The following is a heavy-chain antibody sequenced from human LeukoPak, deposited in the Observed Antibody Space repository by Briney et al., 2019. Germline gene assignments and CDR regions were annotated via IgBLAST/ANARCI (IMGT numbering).Heavy chain of an antibody. D-gene: IGHD1-26*01. CDR2: IYDSGST. V-gene: IGHV4-38-2*02. J-gene: IGHJ3*02. CDR1: GYSISSGFY. Sequence: PSETLSLTCTVSGYSISSGFYWGWIRPPPGKGLEWIGNIYDSGSTFYNPSLKSRVTISVDTSKNQFSLKLISVTAADTAVYFFASTYSLYDAFDIWGQGTMVTVSS. CDR3: ASTYSLYDAFDI.